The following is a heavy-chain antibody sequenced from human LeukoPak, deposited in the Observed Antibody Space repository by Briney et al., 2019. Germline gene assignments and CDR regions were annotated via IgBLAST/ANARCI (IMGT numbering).Heavy chain of an antibody. Sequence: APVKVSCKASGYTFTGYYMHWVLQAPGQGLEWMGWINANSGGTNYAQKFQGRVTMTRDTSISTAYMELSRLRSDDTAVYYCARSSRYDIWTGYPYWGQGALVTVSP. J-gene: IGHJ4*02. CDR2: INANSGGT. V-gene: IGHV1-2*02. CDR3: ARSSRYDIWTGYPY. D-gene: IGHD3-9*01. CDR1: GYTFTGYY.